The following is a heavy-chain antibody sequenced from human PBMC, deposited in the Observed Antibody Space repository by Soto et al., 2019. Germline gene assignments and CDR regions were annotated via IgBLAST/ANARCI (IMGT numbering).Heavy chain of an antibody. Sequence: SENLSLTCTVSGGFISSYYWSWIRQSPGKGLELIGYIHHTGSTNYNPSLKSRVTMSLDTSRNQFSLKLYSVTAADTAVYYCARSLDSSGFYFSNCWGQGTLVTVSS. D-gene: IGHD3-22*01. V-gene: IGHV4-59*01. CDR2: IHHTGST. J-gene: IGHJ4*02. CDR1: GGFISSYY. CDR3: ARSLDSSGFYFSNC.